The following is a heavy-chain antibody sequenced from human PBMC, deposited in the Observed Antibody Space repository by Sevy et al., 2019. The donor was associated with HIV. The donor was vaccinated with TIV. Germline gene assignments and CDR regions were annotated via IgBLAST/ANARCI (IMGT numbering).Heavy chain of an antibody. CDR1: GFTFSSNA. CDR3: ARDSRYFYNLCTGPTGEAFDI. V-gene: IGHV3-30*04. D-gene: IGHD3-9*01. CDR2: ISYDGYNK. Sequence: GGSLRLSCAAAGFTFSSNAIHWVRQAPGKGLEWVAVISYDGYNKYYADSVRGRFTLARDNSKNILYLQMNNLRPEDTAVYYCARDSRYFYNLCTGPTGEAFDIWGQGTRVTVSS. J-gene: IGHJ3*02.